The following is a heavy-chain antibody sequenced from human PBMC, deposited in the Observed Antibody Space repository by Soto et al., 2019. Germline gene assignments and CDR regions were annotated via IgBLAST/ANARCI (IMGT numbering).Heavy chain of an antibody. CDR2: INHSGGT. Sequence: PSETLSLTCAVYGGSFSAYYWSWIRQPPGKGLEWIGEINHSGGTSYNPSLKSRVTISVDTSKSQFSLKLTSVTAADRVVYYCARGSVDTFDSSGFYEYWGQATPVTAS. V-gene: IGHV4-34*01. D-gene: IGHD3-22*01. CDR3: ARGSVDTFDSSGFYEY. J-gene: IGHJ4*02. CDR1: GGSFSAYY.